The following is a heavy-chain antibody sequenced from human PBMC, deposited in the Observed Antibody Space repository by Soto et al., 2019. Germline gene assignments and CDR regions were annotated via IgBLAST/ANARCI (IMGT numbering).Heavy chain of an antibody. CDR3: ARAIGWFGELLGGYYFDY. J-gene: IGHJ4*02. V-gene: IGHV4-30-2*01. CDR2: IYHSGST. D-gene: IGHD3-10*01. CDR1: GGSISSGGYS. Sequence: QLQLQESGSGLVKPSQTLSLTCAVSGGSISSGGYSWSWIRQPPGKGLEWIGYIYHSGSTYYNPSLKSRVTISVDRSKNQSSLKLSSVTAADTAVYYCARAIGWFGELLGGYYFDYWGQGTLVNVSS.